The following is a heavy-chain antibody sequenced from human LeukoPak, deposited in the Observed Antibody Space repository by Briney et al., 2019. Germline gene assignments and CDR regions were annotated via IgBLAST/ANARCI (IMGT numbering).Heavy chain of an antibody. CDR3: ARSPHILTGENFDY. CDR1: GYTFTGYY. J-gene: IGHJ4*02. V-gene: IGHV1-2*02. D-gene: IGHD3-9*01. Sequence: ASVKVSCKASGYTFTGYYMHWVRQAPEQGLEWMGWINPNSGGTNYAQKFQGRVTMTRDTSITTAYMEMSRLRSDDTALYYCARSPHILTGENFDYWGQGTLVTVSS. CDR2: INPNSGGT.